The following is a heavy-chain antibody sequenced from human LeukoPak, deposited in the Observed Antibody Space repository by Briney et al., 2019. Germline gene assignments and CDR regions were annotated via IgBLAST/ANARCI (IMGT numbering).Heavy chain of an antibody. CDR1: GGTFSSYA. V-gene: IGHV1-69*04. Sequence: VASVKVSCKASGGTFSSYAISWVRQAPGQGLEWMGRIIPILGIANYAQKFQGRVTITADKSTSTAYMELSSLRSVDTAVYYCARDGDSGSSDAFDIWGQGAMVTVSS. D-gene: IGHD1-26*01. CDR2: IIPILGIA. J-gene: IGHJ3*02. CDR3: ARDGDSGSSDAFDI.